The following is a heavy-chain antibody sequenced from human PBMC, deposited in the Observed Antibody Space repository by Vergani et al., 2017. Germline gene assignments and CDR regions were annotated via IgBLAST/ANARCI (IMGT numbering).Heavy chain of an antibody. D-gene: IGHD2-15*01. CDR3: ARGVAHGAYFDY. J-gene: IGHJ4*02. V-gene: IGHV3-21*01. CDR1: GFTFSNSA. CDR2: ISSSSSYI. Sequence: EVHLLESGGGLVQSGGSLRLSCAASGFTFSNSAVSWVRQAPGRGLAWVSSISSSSSYIYYADSVKGRFTISRDNAKNSLYLQMNSLRAEDTAVYYCARGVAHGAYFDYWGQGTLVTVSS.